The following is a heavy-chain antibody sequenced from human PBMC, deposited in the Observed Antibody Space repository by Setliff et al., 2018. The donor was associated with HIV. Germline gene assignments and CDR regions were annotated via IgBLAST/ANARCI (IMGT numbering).Heavy chain of an antibody. Sequence: GGSLRLSCAASGFTFDDYAMHWVRQAPGKGLEWVSGISWNSGSIGYADSVKGRFTISRDNAKNSLYLQMNSLRAEDTALYYCAKSDHFYYDNSGWMAYFQHWGRAPWSPSPQ. CDR3: AKSDHFYYDNSGWMAYFQH. CDR2: ISWNSGSI. D-gene: IGHD3-22*01. J-gene: IGHJ1*01. V-gene: IGHV3-9*01. CDR1: GFTFDDYA.